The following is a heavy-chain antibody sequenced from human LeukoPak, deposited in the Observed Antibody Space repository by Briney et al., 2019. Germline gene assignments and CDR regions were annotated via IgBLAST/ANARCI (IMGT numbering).Heavy chain of an antibody. Sequence: SETLSLTCTVSGYSISSGYYWGWIRQPPGKGLEWIGSIYHSGSTYYNPSLKSRVTISVDTSKDQFSLKLSSVTAADTAVYYCARDPTNYRLGFDYWGQGTLVTVSS. J-gene: IGHJ4*02. CDR2: IYHSGST. CDR1: GYSISSGYY. CDR3: ARDPTNYRLGFDY. D-gene: IGHD3-16*02. V-gene: IGHV4-38-2*02.